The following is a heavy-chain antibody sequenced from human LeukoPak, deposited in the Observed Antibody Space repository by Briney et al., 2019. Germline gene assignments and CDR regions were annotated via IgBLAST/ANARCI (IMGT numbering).Heavy chain of an antibody. D-gene: IGHD2-2*01. CDR2: IKQDGSEK. CDR1: GFTFSSYW. V-gene: IGHV3-7*03. Sequence: AGGSLRLSCAASGFTFSSYWMSWVRQAPGKGLEWVANIKQDGSEKYYVDSVKGRFTISRDNAKNSLYLQMNSLRAEDTAVYYCARYIVVVPAAMFDYWGQGTLVTVSS. J-gene: IGHJ4*02. CDR3: ARYIVVVPAAMFDY.